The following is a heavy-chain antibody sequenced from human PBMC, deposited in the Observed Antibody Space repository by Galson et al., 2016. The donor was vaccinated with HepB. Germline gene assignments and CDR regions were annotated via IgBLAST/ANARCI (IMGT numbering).Heavy chain of an antibody. CDR1: GGSISSGPYY. CDR2: IYSSGST. CDR3: AREIQLWLPSGYYFYLDV. V-gene: IGHV4-61*02. D-gene: IGHD5-18*01. Sequence: TLSLTCSVSGGSISSGPYYWTWVRQPAGKGLEWIGRIYSSGSTNYNANASLKGRVSISIDGSKNQFSLSLTSVTAADTAIYYCAREIQLWLPSGYYFYLDVWGEGTTAVVSS. J-gene: IGHJ6*03.